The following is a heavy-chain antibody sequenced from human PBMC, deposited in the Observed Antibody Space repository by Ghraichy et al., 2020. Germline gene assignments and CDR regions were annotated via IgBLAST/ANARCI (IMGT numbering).Heavy chain of an antibody. V-gene: IGHV4-34*01. CDR1: VGSFSGYY. J-gene: IGHJ3*02. CDR3: ARRRELWSAAEGDAFDM. D-gene: IGHD5-18*01. CDR2: INPPGTT. Sequence: SLTCAVYVGSFSGYYWSWIRQPPGKGLEWIGEINPPGTTNNSPSLKSRLTMLVDTSKNQFSLKLKSVTAADTAVYYCARRRELWSAAEGDAFDMWGQGTMVTVSS.